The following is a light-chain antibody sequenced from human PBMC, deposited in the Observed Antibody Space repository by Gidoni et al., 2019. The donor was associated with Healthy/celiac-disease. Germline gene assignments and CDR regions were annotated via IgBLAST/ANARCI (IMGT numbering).Light chain of an antibody. J-gene: IGKJ5*01. V-gene: IGKV3-11*01. Sequence: ELVLTQSPATLSLSPGERATLSCRASQSVSSYLAWYQQKPGQAPRLLIYDASNRATGIPARFSGSGSGTDFTLTISSLEPEDFAVYYCQQRSNWNTFGQGTRLEIK. CDR3: QQRSNWNT. CDR1: QSVSSY. CDR2: DAS.